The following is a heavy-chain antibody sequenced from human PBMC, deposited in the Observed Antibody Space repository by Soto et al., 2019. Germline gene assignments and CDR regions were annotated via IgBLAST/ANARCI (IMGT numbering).Heavy chain of an antibody. V-gene: IGHV1-69*02. CDR1: GGTFSNQI. CDR3: ALYESLTRAENWFHS. Sequence: QVQLVQSGAEVKKPGSSVNVSCKASGGTFSNQIISWVRQAPGQGLEWMGRIIPVLGITNYAQKFQGRVTITADKSTSTAYMELSSLSPENTAVYYGALYESLTRAENWFHSWGPGTLVTVSS. D-gene: IGHD5-12*01. J-gene: IGHJ5*01. CDR2: IIPVLGIT.